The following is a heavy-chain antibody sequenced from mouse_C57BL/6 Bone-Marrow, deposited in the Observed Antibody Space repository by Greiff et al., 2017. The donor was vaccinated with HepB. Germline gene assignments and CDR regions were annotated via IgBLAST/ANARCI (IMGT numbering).Heavy chain of an antibody. Sequence: DVMLVESGGGLVKPGGSLKLSCAASGFTFSSYAMSWVRQTPEKRLEWVATISDGGSYTYYPDNVKGRFTISRDNAKNNLYLQMSQLKSEDTARYYCAREGGDGHYEGQGTTLTVSS. J-gene: IGHJ2*01. CDR1: GFTFSSYA. V-gene: IGHV5-4*01. CDR3: AREGGDGHY. CDR2: ISDGGSYT. D-gene: IGHD2-3*01.